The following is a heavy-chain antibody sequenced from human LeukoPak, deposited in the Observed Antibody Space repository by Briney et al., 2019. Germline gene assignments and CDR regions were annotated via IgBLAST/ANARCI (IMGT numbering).Heavy chain of an antibody. D-gene: IGHD3-22*01. CDR1: EFIVSSNY. CDR3: ARDGYDSSGYPFDP. V-gene: IGHV3-66*01. J-gene: IGHJ5*02. Sequence: GGSLRFSCAASEFIVSSNYMTWVRQAPGKGLEWVSVIYSDGSTYYADSVKGRFTISRDNSKNTLYLQMNSLRAEDTAVYYCARDGYDSSGYPFDPWGQGTLVTVSS. CDR2: IYSDGST.